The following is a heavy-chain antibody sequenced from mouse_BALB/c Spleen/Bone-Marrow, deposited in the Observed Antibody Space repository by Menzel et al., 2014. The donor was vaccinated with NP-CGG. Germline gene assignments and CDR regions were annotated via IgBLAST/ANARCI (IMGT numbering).Heavy chain of an antibody. CDR3: AREGGYYYGSSPYFDV. CDR2: INPYNGDT. J-gene: IGHJ1*01. V-gene: IGHV1-20*02. CDR1: GYSFTGYF. D-gene: IGHD1-1*01. Sequence: EVQLQQSGPELVKPGASVKISCKASGYSFTGYFMNWVMQSHGKSLEWIGRINPYNGDTFYNQKFKGKATLTVDKSSSTAHMELRSLASEDSAVYYCAREGGYYYGSSPYFDVWGAGTTVTV.